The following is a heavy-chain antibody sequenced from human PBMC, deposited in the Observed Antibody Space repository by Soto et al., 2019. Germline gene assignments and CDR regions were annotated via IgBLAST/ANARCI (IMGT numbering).Heavy chain of an antibody. J-gene: IGHJ6*02. D-gene: IGHD2-8*01. CDR1: GFSVSDYA. CDR2: ISGSGDGT. CDR3: TKSRRSVLMVYGFGGMDV. Sequence: PGGSLRLSCAASGFSVSDYAMSWVRQAPGKGLEWVSSISGSGDGTYYGDSVKGRFTLSRDTSQKTLYLQMNNLRSEDTAVYFCTKSRRSVLMVYGFGGMDVWGRGTTVTVSS. V-gene: IGHV3-23*01.